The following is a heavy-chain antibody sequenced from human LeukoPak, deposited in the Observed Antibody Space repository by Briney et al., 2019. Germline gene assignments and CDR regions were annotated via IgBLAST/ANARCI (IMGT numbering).Heavy chain of an antibody. D-gene: IGHD3-9*01. CDR2: IYHSGST. V-gene: IGHV4-4*02. CDR1: GFTFSSYA. J-gene: IGHJ4*02. Sequence: GSLRLSCAASGFTFSSYAMHWVRQPPGKGLEWIGEIYHSGSTNYNPSLKSRVTISVDKSKNQFSLKLSSVTAADTAVYYCAREGTYYDILTGYAYFDYWGQGTLVTVSS. CDR3: AREGTYYDILTGYAYFDY.